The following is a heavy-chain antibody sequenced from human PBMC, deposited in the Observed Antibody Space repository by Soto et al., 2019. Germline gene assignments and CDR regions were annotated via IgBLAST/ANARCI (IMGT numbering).Heavy chain of an antibody. CDR1: GGTFSSYA. Sequence: QVQLVQSGAEVKKPGSSVKVSCKASGGTFSSYAISWVRQAPGQGLEWMGGIIPIFGTANYAQKLHGRVTITADESTSTAYMELSSLRSEDTAVYYCARATYYYDSSGYPRNWGQGTLVTVSS. J-gene: IGHJ4*02. D-gene: IGHD3-22*01. CDR2: IIPIFGTA. V-gene: IGHV1-69*01. CDR3: ARATYYYDSSGYPRN.